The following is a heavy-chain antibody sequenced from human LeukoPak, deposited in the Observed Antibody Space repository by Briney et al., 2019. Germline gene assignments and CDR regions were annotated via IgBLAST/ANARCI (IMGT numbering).Heavy chain of an antibody. CDR3: AKDRNALWFGELLVNDY. Sequence: GGSLRLSCAASGFTFSSYSMNWVRQAPGKGLEWVSAISGSGGSTYYADSVKGRFTISRDNSKNTLYLQMNSLRAEDTAVYYCAKDRNALWFGELLVNDYWGQGTLVTVSS. CDR1: GFTFSSYS. D-gene: IGHD3-10*01. V-gene: IGHV3-23*01. J-gene: IGHJ4*02. CDR2: ISGSGGST.